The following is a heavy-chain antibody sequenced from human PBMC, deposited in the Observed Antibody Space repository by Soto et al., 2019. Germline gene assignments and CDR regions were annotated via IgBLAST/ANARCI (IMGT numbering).Heavy chain of an antibody. CDR2: IIPIFGTA. J-gene: IGHJ5*02. CDR3: ARDRAYDSSGYYLPETWFDP. Sequence: SLKVSGKASGGTFSSYAISWVRQAPGQGLEWMGGIIPIFGTANYAQKFQGRVTITADESTSTAYMELSSLRSEDTAVYYCARDRAYDSSGYYLPETWFDPWGQGTLVTVSS. CDR1: GGTFSSYA. V-gene: IGHV1-69*13. D-gene: IGHD3-22*01.